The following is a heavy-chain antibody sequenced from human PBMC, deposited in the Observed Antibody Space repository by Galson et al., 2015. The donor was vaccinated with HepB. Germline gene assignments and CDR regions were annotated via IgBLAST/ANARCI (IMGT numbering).Heavy chain of an antibody. CDR3: AKDAYSYNQVLDPFDL. J-gene: IGHJ3*01. D-gene: IGHD5-18*01. V-gene: IGHV3-23*01. CDR2: IGGSGGGT. CDR1: GFTFSNYA. Sequence: SLRLSCAASGFTFSNYAMNWVRQAPGKGLEWVAHIGGSGGGTYYAGSVRGRFTGSRDDSRNTLYLQMNSLRAEDTAIYYCAKDAYSYNQVLDPFDLWGQGTMVTVSS.